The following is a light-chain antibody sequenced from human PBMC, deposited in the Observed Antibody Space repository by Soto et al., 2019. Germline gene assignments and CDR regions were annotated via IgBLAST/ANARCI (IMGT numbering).Light chain of an antibody. V-gene: IGLV1-44*01. CDR3: ATWDDGANGVL. CDR1: SSNIESHS. Sequence: QSVLTQPPSASGTPGQRVSISCSGSSSNIESHSVDWYQHFPGSAPKLVINSNDQRPSGVPDRFSGSKSGTSASLAISGLQAEDEAEYYCATWDDGANGVLFGGGTKLTVL. J-gene: IGLJ2*01. CDR2: SND.